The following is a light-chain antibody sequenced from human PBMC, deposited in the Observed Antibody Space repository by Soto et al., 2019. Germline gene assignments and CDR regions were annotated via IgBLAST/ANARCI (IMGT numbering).Light chain of an antibody. J-gene: IGLJ3*02. CDR1: SGSIASNY. CDR3: QSYDATNQV. Sequence: NFMLTQPHSVSESPGKTVIISCTRSSGSIASNYVQWYQQRPGSSPTTVIYEDNQRPSGVPARFSGSIDSSSNSASLTISGLETEDEAYYFCQSYDATNQVFGGGTKVTVL. V-gene: IGLV6-57*01. CDR2: EDN.